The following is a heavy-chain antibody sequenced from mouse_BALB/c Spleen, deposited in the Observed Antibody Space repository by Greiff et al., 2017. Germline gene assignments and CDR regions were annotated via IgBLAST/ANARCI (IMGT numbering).Heavy chain of an antibody. CDR3: ASIYYYGSSYHFDY. Sequence: EVQLVESGPGLVKPSQSLSLTCSVTGYSITSGYYWNWIRQFPGNKLEWMGYISYDGSNNYNPSLKNRISITRDTSKNQFFLKLNSVTTEDTATYYCASIYYYGSSYHFDYWGQGTTLTVSS. CDR1: GYSITSGYY. CDR2: ISYDGSN. J-gene: IGHJ2*01. D-gene: IGHD1-1*01. V-gene: IGHV3-6*02.